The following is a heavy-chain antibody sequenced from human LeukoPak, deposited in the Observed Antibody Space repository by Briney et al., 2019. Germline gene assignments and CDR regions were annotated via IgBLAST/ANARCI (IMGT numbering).Heavy chain of an antibody. CDR3: ARPMVRGVMLLGAFDI. CDR1: GYTFTGYY. J-gene: IGHJ3*02. V-gene: IGHV1-2*02. CDR2: INPNSGGT. D-gene: IGHD3-10*01. Sequence: GASVKVSCKASGYTFTGYYMRWVRQAPGQGLEWMGWINPNSGGTNYAQKFQGRVTMTRDTSISTAYMELSRLRSDDTAVYYCARPMVRGVMLLGAFDIWGQGTMVTVSS.